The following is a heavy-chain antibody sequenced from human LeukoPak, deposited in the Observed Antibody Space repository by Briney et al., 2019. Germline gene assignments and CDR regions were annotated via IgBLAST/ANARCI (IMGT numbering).Heavy chain of an antibody. CDR2: ISAYNGDT. D-gene: IGHD3-22*01. CDR1: GYTFNIYG. Sequence: GASVKVSCTASGYTFNIYGISWVRQAPGQGREWMGWISAYNGDTNYAQKLQGRVTMTTDTSTSTVYMELRSLRSDDTAVYYCATDLQGPYYYDSSGYYYWGQGTLVTVSS. J-gene: IGHJ4*02. CDR3: ATDLQGPYYYDSSGYYY. V-gene: IGHV1-18*01.